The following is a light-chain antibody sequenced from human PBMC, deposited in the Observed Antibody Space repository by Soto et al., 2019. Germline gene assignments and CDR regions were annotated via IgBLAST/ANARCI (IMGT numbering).Light chain of an antibody. CDR1: QSFSSH. CDR3: QQRSNWPPVIT. V-gene: IGKV3-11*01. Sequence: EIVLTQSPATLSLSPGERATLSCRASQSFSSHLAWYQQKPGQAPRLLIYDASKRATGIPARFSGRGSGTDFTLTISILEPEDVAVYYCQQRSNWPPVITFGQGTRLEIK. CDR2: DAS. J-gene: IGKJ5*01.